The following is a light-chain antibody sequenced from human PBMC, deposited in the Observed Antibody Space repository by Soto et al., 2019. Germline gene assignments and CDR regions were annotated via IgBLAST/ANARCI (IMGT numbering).Light chain of an antibody. CDR3: QQTYNTPYT. Sequence: IHMTQSPSSLSASVGDRVTIACRASQRITIYLNWYQQKPGEAPKLLISTSGTLQRGVPSRFTGSGSGTDFTLTITGLQPADFATYFCQQTYNTPYTFGQGTKLEI. J-gene: IGKJ2*01. CDR1: QRITIY. V-gene: IGKV1-39*01. CDR2: TSG.